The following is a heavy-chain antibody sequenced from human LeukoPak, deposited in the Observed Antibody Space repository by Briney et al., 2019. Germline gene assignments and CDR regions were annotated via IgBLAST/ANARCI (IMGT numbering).Heavy chain of an antibody. J-gene: IGHJ4*02. CDR2: ISNSGNTI. CDR1: GFTFSDYY. V-gene: IGHV3-11*04. Sequence: GGPLRLSCAASGFTFSDYYMSWIRQAPGKGLEWVSYISNSGNTIYYADSVKGRFTISRDNAKNSLYLQMSSLRAEDTAVYYCAKAWSGPDLDYWGQGTLVTVSS. D-gene: IGHD3-3*01. CDR3: AKAWSGPDLDY.